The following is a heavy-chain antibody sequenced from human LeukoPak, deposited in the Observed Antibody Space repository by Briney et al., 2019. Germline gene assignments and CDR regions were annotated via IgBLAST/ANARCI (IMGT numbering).Heavy chain of an antibody. J-gene: IGHJ6*02. CDR3: ARVHYDSSGYYSRIGDYGMDV. D-gene: IGHD3-22*01. CDR1: GFTFSSYA. V-gene: IGHV3-23*01. CDR2: ISGSGGST. Sequence: GGSLRLSCAASGFTFSSYAMSWVRQAPGKGLEWVSAISGSGGSTYYADSVKGRFTISRDNSKNTLYLQMNSLRAEDTAVYYCARVHYDSSGYYSRIGDYGMDVWGQGTTVTVSS.